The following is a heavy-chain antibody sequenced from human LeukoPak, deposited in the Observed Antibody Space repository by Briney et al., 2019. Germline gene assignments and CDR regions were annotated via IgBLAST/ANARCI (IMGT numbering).Heavy chain of an antibody. CDR2: IYYSGKT. CDR1: GVSISSSSYY. J-gene: IGHJ5*02. V-gene: IGHV4-39*01. CDR3: ARVGYDILTGYPNWFDP. D-gene: IGHD3-9*01. Sequence: SETLSLTCTVSGVSISSSSYYWGWIRQPPGKGLEWIGSIYYSGKTYYNPSLKSRVTISLDMSKNQFSLRLSSVTAANTAVYYCARVGYDILTGYPNWFDPWGQGTLVTVSS.